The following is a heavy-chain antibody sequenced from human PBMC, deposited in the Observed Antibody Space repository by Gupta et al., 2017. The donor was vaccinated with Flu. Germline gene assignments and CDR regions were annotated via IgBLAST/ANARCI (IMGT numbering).Heavy chain of an antibody. CDR2: ISSSSSYI. Sequence: YSMNWVRQAPGKGLEWVSSISSSSSYIYYADSVKGRFTISRDNAKNSLYLQMNSLRAEDTXVXYCARGXVVVAATRAYFDYWGQGTLVTVSS. D-gene: IGHD2-15*01. CDR1: YS. V-gene: IGHV3-21*01. CDR3: ARGXVVVAATRAYFDY. J-gene: IGHJ4*02.